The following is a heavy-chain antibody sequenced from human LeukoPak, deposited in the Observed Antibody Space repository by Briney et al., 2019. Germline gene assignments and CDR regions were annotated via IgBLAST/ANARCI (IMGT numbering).Heavy chain of an antibody. Sequence: QPGGSLRLYCAASGFTFSSYGMHWVRQAPGKGLEWVAVIWYDGSNKYYADSVKGRFTISRDNAKNSLYLQMNSLRDEDTAVYYCARGRGFDYWGQGTLVTVSS. V-gene: IGHV3-33*01. D-gene: IGHD3-10*01. CDR3: ARGRGFDY. J-gene: IGHJ4*02. CDR1: GFTFSSYG. CDR2: IWYDGSNK.